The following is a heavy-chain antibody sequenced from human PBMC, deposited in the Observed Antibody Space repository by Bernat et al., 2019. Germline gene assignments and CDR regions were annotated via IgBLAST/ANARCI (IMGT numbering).Heavy chain of an antibody. CDR2: ISGGGGST. CDR1: GFTFSSYA. D-gene: IGHD5-18*01. Sequence: EVQLLESGGGLVQPGGSLRLSCAASGFTFSSYAMGWVRQAPGKGLEWVSGISGGGGSTNYAASVKGRFTVSRDNSKNTLYLQMNSLRAEDTAVYYCVKDSDTAMLLLFDYWGQGTLVTVSS. V-gene: IGHV3-23*01. J-gene: IGHJ4*02. CDR3: VKDSDTAMLLLFDY.